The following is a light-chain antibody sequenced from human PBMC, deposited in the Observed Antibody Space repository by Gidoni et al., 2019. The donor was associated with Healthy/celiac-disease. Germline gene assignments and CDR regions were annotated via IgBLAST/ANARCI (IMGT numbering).Light chain of an antibody. CDR3: SSYTSSSTLVV. CDR2: EVS. CDR1: SSDVGGYNY. Sequence: QSALTQPASVSGSPGQPITISCTGTSSDVGGYNYVSWYQYHPVKAPKLMIYEVSNRPSGVSNRFSGSKSGNTASLTISGLQAEDGAHYYCSSYTSSSTLVVFGGGTKLTVL. V-gene: IGLV2-14*01. J-gene: IGLJ2*01.